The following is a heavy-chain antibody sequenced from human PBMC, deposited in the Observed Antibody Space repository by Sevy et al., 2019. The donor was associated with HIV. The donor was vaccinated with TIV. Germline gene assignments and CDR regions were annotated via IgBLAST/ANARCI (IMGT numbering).Heavy chain of an antibody. V-gene: IGHV3-30-3*01. Sequence: GGSLRLSCAASGFTFSSYAMHWVRQAPGKGLEWVAVISYDGSNKYYADSVKGRFTFSRDNSKNTLYLQMNSLRAEDTAVYYCARDSPIMITFGGVKSYYYYMDVWGKGTTVTVSS. J-gene: IGHJ6*03. D-gene: IGHD3-16*01. CDR2: ISYDGSNK. CDR1: GFTFSSYA. CDR3: ARDSPIMITFGGVKSYYYYMDV.